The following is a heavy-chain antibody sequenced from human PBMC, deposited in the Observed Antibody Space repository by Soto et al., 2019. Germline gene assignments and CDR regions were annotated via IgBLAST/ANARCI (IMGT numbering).Heavy chain of an antibody. V-gene: IGHV3-23*01. D-gene: IGHD6-6*01. CDR3: AKGAQSSSYSSSDY. Sequence: LRLSCAATRFTFSNYAMSWVLQAPGKGLEWASSVSASGDTTYYADSVKGRFTITRDTSKNMLYRQINSLRPEDTAVYHCAKGAQSSSYSSSDYWGQGTLVTVSS. CDR1: RFTFSNYA. CDR2: VSASGDTT. J-gene: IGHJ4*02.